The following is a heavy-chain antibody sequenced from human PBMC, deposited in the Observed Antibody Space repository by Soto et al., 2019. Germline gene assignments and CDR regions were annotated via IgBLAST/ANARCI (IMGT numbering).Heavy chain of an antibody. V-gene: IGHV3-21*01. J-gene: IGHJ4*01. CDR2: ISSSSSYI. CDR1: GFIFSTSS. Sequence: GGSLRLSCAASGFIFSTSSMNWVRQAPGKGLEWVSSISSSSSYIYYADSVEGRFTISRDNAKNSLYLQMNSLRVEDTAVYYCERDYVTPYTSGWYSDYWGQGTLVTVSS. CDR3: ERDYVTPYTSGWYSDY. D-gene: IGHD6-19*01.